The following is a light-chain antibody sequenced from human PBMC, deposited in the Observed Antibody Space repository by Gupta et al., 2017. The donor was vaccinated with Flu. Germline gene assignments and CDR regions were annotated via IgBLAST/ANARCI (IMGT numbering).Light chain of an antibody. V-gene: IGKV3-11*01. J-gene: IGKJ5*01. CDR1: QTVSTY. CDR3: QQRGNWPPVT. CDR2: DAS. Sequence: QTVSTYLVWYEHNPDQAPRLLIYDASYRATGIPAMFSGSGSGTDFTLPISSLEPEDSAIYYCQQRGNWPPVTFGQGTRLEIK.